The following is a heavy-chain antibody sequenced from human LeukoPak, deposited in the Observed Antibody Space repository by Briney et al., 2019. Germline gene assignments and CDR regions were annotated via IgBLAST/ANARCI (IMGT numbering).Heavy chain of an antibody. V-gene: IGHV1-24*01. CDR1: GYTLTELS. CDR3: ATVQYEGGGYYLGPFDY. Sequence: EASVKVSCKVSGYTLTELSMHWVRQAPGKGLEWMGGFDPEDGETIYAQKFQGRVTMTEDTSTDTAYMELSSLRSEDTAVYYCATVQYEGGGYYLGPFDYWGQGTLVTVSS. J-gene: IGHJ4*02. D-gene: IGHD3-22*01. CDR2: FDPEDGET.